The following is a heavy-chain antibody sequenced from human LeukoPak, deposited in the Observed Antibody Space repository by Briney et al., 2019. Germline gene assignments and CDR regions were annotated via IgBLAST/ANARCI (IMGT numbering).Heavy chain of an antibody. D-gene: IGHD4-23*01. CDR2: ISGSGGSA. CDR3: VRGNDYGGPRY. J-gene: IGHJ4*02. V-gene: IGHV3-23*01. CDR1: GFTFSSYA. Sequence: PGGSLRLSCAASGFTFSSYAMSWVRQAPGKGLEWVSAISGSGGSAYYADSVKGRFTISRDNGKNTLFLQMNSLRAEDAAVYYCVRGNDYGGPRYWGQGTLVTVSS.